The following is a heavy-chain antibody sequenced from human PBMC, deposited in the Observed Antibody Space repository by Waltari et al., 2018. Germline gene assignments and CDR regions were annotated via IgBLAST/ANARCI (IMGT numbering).Heavy chain of an antibody. CDR2: INANSDTT. V-gene: IGHV3-23*01. Sequence: EEQLLESGGGLGQPGGSLRLSCAASGLPFSNYAMSWVRQAPGKGLEWVSGINANSDTTYYADSVKGRFAISRDNSKNTMSLQMNSLRGEDTAVYYCAKGPWTTSYDSSASFDYWGQGTLVTVSS. D-gene: IGHD3-22*01. J-gene: IGHJ4*02. CDR1: GLPFSNYA. CDR3: AKGPWTTSYDSSASFDY.